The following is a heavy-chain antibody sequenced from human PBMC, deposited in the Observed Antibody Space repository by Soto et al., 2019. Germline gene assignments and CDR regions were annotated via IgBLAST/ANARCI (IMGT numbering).Heavy chain of an antibody. Sequence: SSETLSLTCAVSGGSISSSNWWSWVRQPPGKGLEWIGEIYHSGSTNYNPSLKSRVTISVDKSKNQFSLKLSSVTAADTAVYYCARILGDYNFYYGMDVWGQGTTVTVSS. J-gene: IGHJ6*02. CDR1: GGSISSSNW. V-gene: IGHV4-4*02. CDR2: IYHSGST. D-gene: IGHD4-17*01. CDR3: ARILGDYNFYYGMDV.